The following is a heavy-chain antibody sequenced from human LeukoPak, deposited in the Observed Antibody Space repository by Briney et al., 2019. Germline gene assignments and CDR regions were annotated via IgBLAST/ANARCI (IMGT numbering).Heavy chain of an antibody. Sequence: ASVKVSCKTSGYTFTGYFMHWVRQAPGQGLEWMGWINPNSGGTNYAQKFQGRVIMTRGTSISTAYMELTRLRSDDTAMYYCSREGDYGDYGRLWYFDLWGRGTLVTVSS. CDR2: INPNSGGT. V-gene: IGHV1-2*02. D-gene: IGHD4-17*01. J-gene: IGHJ2*01. CDR3: SREGDYGDYGRLWYFDL. CDR1: GYTFTGYF.